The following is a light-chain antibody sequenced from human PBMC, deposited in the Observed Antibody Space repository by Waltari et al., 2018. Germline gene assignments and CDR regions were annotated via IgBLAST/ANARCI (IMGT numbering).Light chain of an antibody. CDR3: QQYVESPPPLMYT. V-gene: IGKV3-20*01. CDR1: QLISSNY. J-gene: IGKJ2*01. CDR2: GAL. Sequence: EIVLTQSPGTLALSPGERATLSCRASQLISSNYLAWYQQKSGQAPRLLIYGALNRATSIPDRFSGSGSGTDFTLTISGLEPEDFAVYYCQQYVESPPPLMYTFGQGTKLEIK.